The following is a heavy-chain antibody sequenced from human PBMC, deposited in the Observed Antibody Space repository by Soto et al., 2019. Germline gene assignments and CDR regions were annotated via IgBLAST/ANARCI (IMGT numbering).Heavy chain of an antibody. CDR3: ARVLGIAAAGRGSIYDY. Sequence: SETLSLTCAVYGGSFSGYYWSWIRQPPGKGQEWIGEINHSGSTNYNPSLKSRVTISVDTSKNQFSLKLSSVTAADTAVYYCARVLGIAAAGRGSIYDYWGQGTLVTVSS. V-gene: IGHV4-34*01. CDR1: GGSFSGYY. D-gene: IGHD6-13*01. J-gene: IGHJ4*02. CDR2: INHSGST.